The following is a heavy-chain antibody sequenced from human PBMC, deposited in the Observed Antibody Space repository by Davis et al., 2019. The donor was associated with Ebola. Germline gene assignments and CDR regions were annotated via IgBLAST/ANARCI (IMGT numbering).Heavy chain of an antibody. V-gene: IGHV4-34*01. CDR2: INHSGST. CDR1: GGSFSGYY. Sequence: SETLSLTCAVYGGSFSGYYWSWIRQPPGKGLEWIGEINHSGSTNYKPSLKSRVTISVDTSKNQFSLKLSSVTAADTAVYYCARVLGYCSSTSCFYYYYYYMDVWGKGTTVTVSS. CDR3: ARVLGYCSSTSCFYYYYYYMDV. J-gene: IGHJ6*03. D-gene: IGHD2-2*01.